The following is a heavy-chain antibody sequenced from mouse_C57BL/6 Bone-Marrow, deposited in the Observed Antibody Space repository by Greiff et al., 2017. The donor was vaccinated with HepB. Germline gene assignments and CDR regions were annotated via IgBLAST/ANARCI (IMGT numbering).Heavy chain of an antibody. CDR1: GFSLTSYG. V-gene: IGHV2-2*01. CDR2: IWSGRST. Sequence: VQLQQSGPGLVQPSQSLSITCTVSGFSLTSYGVHWVRQSPGKGLEWLGVIWSGRSTDYNAAFISRLSISKDNSKSQVFFKMNSLQADDTAIYYCATSNYEGYYAMDYWGQGTSVTVSS. CDR3: ATSNYEGYYAMDY. D-gene: IGHD2-5*01. J-gene: IGHJ4*01.